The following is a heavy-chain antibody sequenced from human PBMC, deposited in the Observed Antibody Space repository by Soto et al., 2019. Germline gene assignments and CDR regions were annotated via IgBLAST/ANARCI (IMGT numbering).Heavy chain of an antibody. V-gene: IGHV5-10-1*01. J-gene: IGHJ6*02. CDR3: ATQLDSSSWYKYYYGMDV. CDR1: GYSFTSYW. Sequence: GESLKISCKGSGYSFTSYWISWVRQMPGKGLEWMGRIDPSDSYTNYSPSFQGHVTISADKSISTAYLQWSSLKDSDTAMYYCATQLDSSSWYKYYYGMDVWGQGTTVTVAS. D-gene: IGHD6-13*01. CDR2: IDPSDSYT.